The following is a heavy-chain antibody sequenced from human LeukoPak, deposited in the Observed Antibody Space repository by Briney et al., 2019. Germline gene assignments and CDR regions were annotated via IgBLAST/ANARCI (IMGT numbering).Heavy chain of an antibody. J-gene: IGHJ3*02. CDR3: ARGGLNFDAFDI. V-gene: IGHV3-21*01. CDR1: GFTFSSYS. CDR2: IGSRSTYT. D-gene: IGHD1-7*01. Sequence: GSLRLSCAASGFTFSSYSMNWARQAPGKGLGWVSSIGSRSTYTYSADSVKGRFTISRDNAKNSLYLQMYSLRAGDTAVYYCARGGLNFDAFDIWGQRTMVTVSS.